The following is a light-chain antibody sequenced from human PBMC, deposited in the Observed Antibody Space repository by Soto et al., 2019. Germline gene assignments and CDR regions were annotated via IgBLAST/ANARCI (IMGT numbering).Light chain of an antibody. V-gene: IGLV1-40*01. Sequence: QSVLTQPPSVSGAPGQRVTISCTGSSSNIGAGYDVHWYQQLPGTAPKLLIYGNSNRPSGVPDRFSGSKSGTSASLAITGREAEDAAYYYCQYYVSRRSAVFGGGTKVTVL. CDR2: GNS. CDR1: SSNIGAGYD. CDR3: QYYVSRRSAV. J-gene: IGLJ2*01.